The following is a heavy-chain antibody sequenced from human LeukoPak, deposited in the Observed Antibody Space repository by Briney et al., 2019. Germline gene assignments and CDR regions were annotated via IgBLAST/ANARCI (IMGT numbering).Heavy chain of an antibody. V-gene: IGHV4-31*03. CDR1: GGPISSVAYY. CDR2: IYYSGST. D-gene: IGHD1-7*01. J-gene: IGHJ4*02. Sequence: SETLSLTCTVSGGPISSVAYYWSWIRQHPGKGLEWIGYIYYSGSTYYNPSLKSRVTISVDTSKNQFSLKLSSVTAADTAVYYCEISRGTINPIDDWGQGTLVTVSS. CDR3: EISRGTINPIDD.